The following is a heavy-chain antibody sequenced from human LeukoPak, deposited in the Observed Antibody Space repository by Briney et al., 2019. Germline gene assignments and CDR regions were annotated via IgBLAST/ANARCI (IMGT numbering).Heavy chain of an antibody. Sequence: GGSLRLSCAASGFTFSSYGMHWVRQAPGKGLEWVAVISYDGSNKYYADSVKGRFTISRDNSKNTLYLQTNSLRAEDTAVYYCATAPGVSDAFDIWGQATMVTVSS. D-gene: IGHD2-8*01. CDR1: GFTFSSYG. CDR3: ATAPGVSDAFDI. J-gene: IGHJ3*02. CDR2: ISYDGSNK. V-gene: IGHV3-30*03.